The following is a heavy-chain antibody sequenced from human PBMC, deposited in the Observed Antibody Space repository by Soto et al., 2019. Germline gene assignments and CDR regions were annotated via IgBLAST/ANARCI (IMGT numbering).Heavy chain of an antibody. V-gene: IGHV4-39*01. CDR3: ATSPKGITAMNY. CDR1: GGSISSSSYY. Sequence: SETLSLTCTVSGGSISSSSYYWGWIRQPPGKGLEWIGSIYYSGSTYYNPSLKSRVTISVDTSKNQFSLKLSSVTAADTAVYYCATSPKGITAMNYWGQGTLVTVSS. J-gene: IGHJ4*02. CDR2: IYYSGST. D-gene: IGHD5-18*01.